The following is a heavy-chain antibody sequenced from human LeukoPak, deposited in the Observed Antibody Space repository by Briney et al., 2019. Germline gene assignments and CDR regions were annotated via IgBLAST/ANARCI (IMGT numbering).Heavy chain of an antibody. V-gene: IGHV1-2*02. Sequence: ASVKVSCKASGYTFTGYYMHWVRQTPGHGLEWMGWIKPDSGGTNYAQQFQGRVTMTRDTSINRAYMELSRLRSDDTALYYCAREKTGGAAFDIWGQGTMVTVSS. CDR3: AREKTGGAAFDI. CDR1: GYTFTGYY. J-gene: IGHJ3*02. CDR2: IKPDSGGT. D-gene: IGHD7-27*01.